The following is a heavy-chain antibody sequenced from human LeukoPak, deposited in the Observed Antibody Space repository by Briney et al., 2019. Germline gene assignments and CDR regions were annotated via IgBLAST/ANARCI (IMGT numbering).Heavy chain of an antibody. CDR3: TTKYY. CDR1: GLTFSGSW. Sequence: GGSLRLSCAASGLTFSGSWMTWVRQPPGKGLEWVGNILPNGSYKHYVDSVKGRFTISRDNAKNSLYLQMNSLREEDTAVYYCTTKYYWGQGTLVTVSS. V-gene: IGHV3-7*01. CDR2: ILPNGSYK. J-gene: IGHJ4*02. D-gene: IGHD2/OR15-2a*01.